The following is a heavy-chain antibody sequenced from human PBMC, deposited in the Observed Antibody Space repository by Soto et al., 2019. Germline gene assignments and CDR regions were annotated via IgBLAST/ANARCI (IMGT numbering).Heavy chain of an antibody. CDR2: IYYSGST. D-gene: IGHD2-15*01. Sequence: XGTLSLTCTVSGGSISSSSYYWGWIRQPPGKGLEWIGSIYYSGSTYYNPSLKSRVTISVDTSKNQFSLKLSSVTAADTAVYYCARHGWGYCSGGSCYSGTGFDYWGQGTLVTVSS. CDR1: GGSISSSSYY. J-gene: IGHJ4*02. CDR3: ARHGWGYCSGGSCYSGTGFDY. V-gene: IGHV4-39*01.